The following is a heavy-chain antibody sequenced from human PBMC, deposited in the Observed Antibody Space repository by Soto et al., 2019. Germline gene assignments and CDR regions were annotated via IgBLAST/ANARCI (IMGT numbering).Heavy chain of an antibody. CDR1: GFTFSSYA. CDR3: AKDTRYADYVRWFDS. D-gene: IGHD4-17*01. V-gene: IGHV3-23*01. J-gene: IGHJ5*01. CDR2: ITASGGRT. Sequence: GGSLRVSCTASGFTFSSYAMTWGRQAPGRGLEGVSGITASGGRTYYADSVKGRFTISRDNSKSTLYLQMNSLRAEDTAVYYCAKDTRYADYVRWFDSWGQGTLVTVSS.